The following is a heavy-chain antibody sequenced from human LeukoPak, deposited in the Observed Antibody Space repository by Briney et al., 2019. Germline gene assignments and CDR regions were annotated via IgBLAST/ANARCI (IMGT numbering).Heavy chain of an antibody. D-gene: IGHD2-15*01. CDR1: GFNFNMFA. J-gene: IGHJ4*02. V-gene: IGHV3-23*01. CDR2: LSRSGTTT. CDR3: GKEQRIRHCSEGVCMEGYYFDY. Sequence: GGSLRLSCTGTGFNFNMFAMHWVRQAPGKGLEWVSGLSRSGTTTNYADSVKGRFTISRDRSQHTMFLQLNSLRPEDTAVYYCGKEQRIRHCSEGVCMEGYYFDYWGQGTLVTVSS.